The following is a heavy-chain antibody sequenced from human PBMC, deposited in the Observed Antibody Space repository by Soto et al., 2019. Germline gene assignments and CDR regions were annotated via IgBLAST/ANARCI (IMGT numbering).Heavy chain of an antibody. J-gene: IGHJ4*02. CDR1: GFTFISYA. D-gene: IGHD2-2*01. Sequence: GGSVRLSCAASGFTFISYAMSWVREGPGKGLECVSAISGSGDITYYADSVKGRFTISRDNSKNTLYLQMNSLRAEDTAVYYCASNRAMSSTSPFDYWGQGNLVTVSS. V-gene: IGHV3-23*01. CDR2: ISGSGDIT. CDR3: ASNRAMSSTSPFDY.